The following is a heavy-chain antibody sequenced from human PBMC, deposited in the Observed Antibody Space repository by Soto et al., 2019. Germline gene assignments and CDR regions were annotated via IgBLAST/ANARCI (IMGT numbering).Heavy chain of an antibody. CDR2: ISGSGGTT. J-gene: IGHJ4*02. D-gene: IGHD6-19*01. CDR3: AKNKGSGWASYFDY. V-gene: IGHV3-23*01. Sequence: EVQLLESGGGLVQPGGSLRLSCAASGFTFSTYAMSWVRQAPGKGLEWVSVISGSGGTTYYADSVKGRFTISRDNSKNTLYLQMDGLRAEDTAVYYCAKNKGSGWASYFDYWGQGTLVTVSS. CDR1: GFTFSTYA.